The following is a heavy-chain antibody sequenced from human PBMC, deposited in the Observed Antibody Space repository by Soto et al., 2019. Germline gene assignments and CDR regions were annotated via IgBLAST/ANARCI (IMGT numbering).Heavy chain of an antibody. Sequence: DSVKVSCKASGYTFTSYYMHWVRQAPGQGLEWMGIINPSGGSTSYAQKFQGRVTMTRDTSTSTAYMELSSLRSEDTAVYYCARDRSVAVVVPAAINDAFDIWGQGTMVTVSS. D-gene: IGHD2-2*02. V-gene: IGHV1-46*01. CDR1: GYTFTSYY. CDR3: ARDRSVAVVVPAAINDAFDI. CDR2: INPSGGST. J-gene: IGHJ3*02.